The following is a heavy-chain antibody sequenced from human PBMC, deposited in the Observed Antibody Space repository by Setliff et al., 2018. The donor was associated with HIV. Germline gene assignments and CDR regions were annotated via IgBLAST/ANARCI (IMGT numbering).Heavy chain of an antibody. CDR2: IYYSGST. CDR1: GGSISSHY. D-gene: IGHD3-3*01. Sequence: KASETLSLTCTVSGGSISSHYWSWIRQPPGKGLEWIGSIYYSGSTNYNPSLKSRVTISVDTSKNQFSLKLSSVTAADTAVYYCASLDVFWSGWHDAFDIWGQGTMVTVSS. V-gene: IGHV4-59*11. CDR3: ASLDVFWSGWHDAFDI. J-gene: IGHJ3*02.